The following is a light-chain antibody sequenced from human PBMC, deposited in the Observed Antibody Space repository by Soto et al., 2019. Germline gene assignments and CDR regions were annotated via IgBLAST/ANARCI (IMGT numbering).Light chain of an antibody. Sequence: DLQLNQSPSTLYASVREPVTITFRASQTISSWLAWYQHKPGKAPKFLIYDASSLESGVPSRFSGSGSGTEFTLTISNLQPDDFATYFCQQDNNYPRTFGQGTKVDIK. CDR2: DAS. V-gene: IGKV1-5*01. J-gene: IGKJ1*01. CDR3: QQDNNYPRT. CDR1: QTISSW.